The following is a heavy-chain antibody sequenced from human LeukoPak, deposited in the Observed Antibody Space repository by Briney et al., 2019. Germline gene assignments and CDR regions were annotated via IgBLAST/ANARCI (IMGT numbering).Heavy chain of an antibody. CDR2: IYYSGST. Sequence: PSETLSLTCTVSGGSISSYYWSWIRQPPGKGLEWIGYIYYSGSTNYNPSLKSRVTISVDTSKNQFSLKLSSVTAADTAVYYCARGIAAAGGGWGQGTLVTVSS. D-gene: IGHD6-13*01. J-gene: IGHJ4*02. V-gene: IGHV4-59*12. CDR1: GGSISSYY. CDR3: ARGIAAAGGG.